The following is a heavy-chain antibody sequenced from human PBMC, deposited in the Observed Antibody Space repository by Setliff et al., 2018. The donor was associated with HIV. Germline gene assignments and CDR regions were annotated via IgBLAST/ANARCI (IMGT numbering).Heavy chain of an antibody. V-gene: IGHV4-4*07. Sequence: PSETLSLTCTVSGGSISSYYWSWIRQPAGKGLEWIGHIYTSGSTNYNPSLKSRVTISVDTSKNQFSLKLNSVTAADTAVYYCARILVAAAGTGFDPWGQGILVTVSS. D-gene: IGHD6-13*01. CDR2: IYTSGST. J-gene: IGHJ5*02. CDR1: GGSISSYY. CDR3: ARILVAAAGTGFDP.